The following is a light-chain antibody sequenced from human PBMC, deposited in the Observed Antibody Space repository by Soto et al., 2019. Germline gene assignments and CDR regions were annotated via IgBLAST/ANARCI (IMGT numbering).Light chain of an antibody. CDR1: QSISRY. CDR2: AAF. CDR3: QQSYNTPRT. Sequence: DIQMTQSPSSLSASVGDRVTITCRASQSISRYLNWYQHKLGKAPKLLIYAAFSLQSGVPSRFSGSGSGTDFTLTISSLQPEDFATYYCQQSYNTPRTFGQGTKVEIK. J-gene: IGKJ1*01. V-gene: IGKV1-39*01.